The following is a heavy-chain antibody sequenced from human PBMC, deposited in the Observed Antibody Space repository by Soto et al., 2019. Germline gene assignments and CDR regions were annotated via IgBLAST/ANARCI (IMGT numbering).Heavy chain of an antibody. CDR1: GDSVSSNSAA. CDR3: AREERYYYDSSGYLDAFDI. J-gene: IGHJ3*02. V-gene: IGHV6-1*01. D-gene: IGHD3-22*01. Sequence: SQTLSLTCAISGDSVSSNSAAWNWIRQSPSRGPEWLGRTYYRSKWYNDYAVSVKSRITINPDTSKNQFSLQLNSVTPEDTAVYYCAREERYYYDSSGYLDAFDIWGQGTMVTVSS. CDR2: TYYRSKWYN.